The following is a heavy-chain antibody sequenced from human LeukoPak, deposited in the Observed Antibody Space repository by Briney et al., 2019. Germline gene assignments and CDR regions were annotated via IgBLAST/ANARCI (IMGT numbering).Heavy chain of an antibody. CDR1: GYTFTSYY. D-gene: IGHD4-17*01. CDR3: ARGWTTVTTVGDY. CDR2: INPSGGST. Sequence: ASVKVSCKASGYTFTSYYMHSVRPTPEQGLDWMGIINPSGGSTSYAQKFQGRVTMTRDTSTSTVYMELSSLRSEDTAVYYCARGWTTVTTVGDYWGQGTLVTVSS. V-gene: IGHV1-46*03. J-gene: IGHJ4*02.